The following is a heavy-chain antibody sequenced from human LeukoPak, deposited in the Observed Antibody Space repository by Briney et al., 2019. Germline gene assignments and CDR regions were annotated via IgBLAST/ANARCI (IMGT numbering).Heavy chain of an antibody. CDR3: ARVEWELRIDP. CDR1: GGSISSSSYY. J-gene: IGHJ5*02. V-gene: IGHV4-39*07. Sequence: KASETLSLTCTVSGGSISSSSYYWGWIRQPPGKGLEWIGSTYYSGSTYYNPSLKSRVTISVDTSKNQFSLKLSSVTAADTAVYYCARVEWELRIDPWGQGTLVTVSS. D-gene: IGHD1-26*01. CDR2: TYYSGST.